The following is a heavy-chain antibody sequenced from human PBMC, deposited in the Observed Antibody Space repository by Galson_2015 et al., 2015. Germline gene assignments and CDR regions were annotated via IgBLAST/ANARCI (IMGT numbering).Heavy chain of an antibody. V-gene: IGHV3-23*01. D-gene: IGHD6-13*01. CDR3: AKARGAAAGGYYFDY. CDR2: SASGGST. Sequence: SLRLSCAASAFSFSSNAMSWVRQAPGKGLEWLSASGGSTYYADSVKGRFTISSDNSTNTLYLQMNSLRAEDTAVYYCAKARGAAAGGYYFDYWGQGTLVTVSS. CDR1: AFSFSSNA. J-gene: IGHJ4*02.